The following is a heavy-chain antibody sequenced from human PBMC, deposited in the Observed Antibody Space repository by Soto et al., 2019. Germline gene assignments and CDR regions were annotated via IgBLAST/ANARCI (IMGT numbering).Heavy chain of an antibody. J-gene: IGHJ3*02. CDR2: IYSGGST. Sequence: GGSLRLSCAASGFTVSSNYMSWVRQAPGKGLEWVSVIYSGGSTYYADSVKGRFTISRDNSKNTLYLQMNSLRAEDTAVYYCTTITPYYYDSSGYYPPGLAFDIWGQGTRVTVSS. V-gene: IGHV3-66*01. D-gene: IGHD3-22*01. CDR1: GFTVSSNY. CDR3: TTITPYYYDSSGYYPPGLAFDI.